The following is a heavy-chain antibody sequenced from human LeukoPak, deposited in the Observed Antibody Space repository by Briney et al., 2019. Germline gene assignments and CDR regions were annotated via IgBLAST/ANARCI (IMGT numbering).Heavy chain of an antibody. V-gene: IGHV3-11*04. Sequence: GGSLRLSCAASGFTFSDYYMSWIRQAPGKGLEWVSKISNSGTSTYYADSVKGRFTISRDNAKNSLYLQMNSLRAEDTAVYYCARVRGYCSSTSCYEGWFDAFDIWGQGTMVTVSS. CDR2: ISNSGTST. CDR1: GFTFSDYY. J-gene: IGHJ3*02. D-gene: IGHD2-2*01. CDR3: ARVRGYCSSTSCYEGWFDAFDI.